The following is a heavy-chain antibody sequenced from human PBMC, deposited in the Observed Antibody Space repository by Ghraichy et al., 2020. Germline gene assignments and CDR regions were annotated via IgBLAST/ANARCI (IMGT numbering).Heavy chain of an antibody. CDR2: INSDGSST. V-gene: IGHV3-74*01. D-gene: IGHD2-15*01. CDR1: GFTFSSYW. J-gene: IGHJ4*02. CDR3: ARRGVVAPFDY. Sequence: GESLNISCAASGFTFSSYWMHWVRQAPGKGLVWVSRINSDGSSTSYADSVKGRFTISRYNAKNTLYLQMDRLRAEDTAVYYCARRGVVAPFDYWGQGTLVTVSS.